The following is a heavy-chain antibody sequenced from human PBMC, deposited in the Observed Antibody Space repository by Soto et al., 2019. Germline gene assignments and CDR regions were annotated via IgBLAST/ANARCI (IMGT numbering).Heavy chain of an antibody. J-gene: IGHJ6*02. Sequence: SETLSLTCTVSGGSISSYYWSWIRQPPGKGLEWIGYIYYSGSTNYNPSLKSRVTISVDTSKNQFSLKLSSVTAADTAVYYCARGGTINYYYGMDVWGQGTTVTVSS. D-gene: IGHD1-20*01. V-gene: IGHV4-59*01. CDR3: ARGGTINYYYGMDV. CDR1: GGSISSYY. CDR2: IYYSGST.